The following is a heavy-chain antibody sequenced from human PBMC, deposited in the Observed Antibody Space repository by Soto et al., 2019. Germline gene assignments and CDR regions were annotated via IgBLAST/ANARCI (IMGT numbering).Heavy chain of an antibody. CDR2: ISWNSGSI. D-gene: IGHD6-6*01. CDR3: AKGDFEYSSSTGMDV. V-gene: IGHV3-9*01. CDR1: GFTFDDYA. Sequence: LRLSCAASGFTFDDYAMHGVRQAPVKGLEWVSGISWNSGSIGYADSVKGRFTISRDNAKNSLYLQMNSLRAEDTALYYCAKGDFEYSSSTGMDVWGQGTTVTVSS. J-gene: IGHJ6*02.